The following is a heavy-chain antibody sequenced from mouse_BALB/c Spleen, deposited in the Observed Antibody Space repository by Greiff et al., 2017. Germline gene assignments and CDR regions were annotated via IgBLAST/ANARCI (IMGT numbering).Heavy chain of an antibody. CDR3: TRYYYGSYYLDY. CDR1: GYTFTSYW. Sequence: VQLQQSGTVLARPGASVTMSCKASGYTFTSYWMHWVKQRPGQGLEWIGAIYPGNSDTSYNQKFKGKAKLTAVTYTSTAYMELSSLTNEDYAIYLCTRYYYGSYYLDYWGQGTTVTVSS. D-gene: IGHD1-1*01. J-gene: IGHJ2*01. CDR2: IYPGNSDT. V-gene: IGHV1-5*01.